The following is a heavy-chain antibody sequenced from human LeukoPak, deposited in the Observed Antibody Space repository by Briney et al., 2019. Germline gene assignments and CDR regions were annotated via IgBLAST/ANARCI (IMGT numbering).Heavy chain of an antibody. CDR3: AKASPYYDSSDQIAF. J-gene: IGHJ4*02. Sequence: GGSLRLSCAVSGFIFSNYPMHWVRQAPGKGLEWVAFISNAGSNQYYADSAKGRFTTSRDNSKNTLYLQMNRLRVEDTAVYYCAKASPYYDSSDQIAFWGQGTLVTVSS. CDR1: GFIFSNYP. CDR2: ISNAGSNQ. D-gene: IGHD3-22*01. V-gene: IGHV3-30*04.